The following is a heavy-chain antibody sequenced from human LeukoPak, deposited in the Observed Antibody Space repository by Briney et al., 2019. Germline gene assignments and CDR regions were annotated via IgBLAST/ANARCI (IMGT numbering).Heavy chain of an antibody. V-gene: IGHV3-9*01. CDR1: GFTFDDYA. Sequence: GGSLRLSCAASGFTFDDYAMHWVRQAPGKGLEWVSGISWNSGSIGYADSVKGRFTISRDNAKNSLYLQMNSLRAEDTALYYCAKVRVAGTRTSFYYYGMDVWGQGTTVTVSS. J-gene: IGHJ6*02. D-gene: IGHD6-19*01. CDR2: ISWNSGSI. CDR3: AKVRVAGTRTSFYYYGMDV.